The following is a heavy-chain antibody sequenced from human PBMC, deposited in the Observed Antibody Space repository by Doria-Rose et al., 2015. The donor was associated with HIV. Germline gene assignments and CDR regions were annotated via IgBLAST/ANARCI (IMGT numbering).Heavy chain of an antibody. CDR2: NFSDDER. CDR1: GVSLSSPGMG. D-gene: IGHD6-13*01. J-gene: IGHJ4*02. CDR3: ARIKSSRWYHKYYFDF. V-gene: IGHV2-26*01. Sequence: QDSGPVLVKPTETLTLTCTVSGVSLSSPGMGVSWIRQPPGKALEWLANNFSDDERSYTTSLKSRLNISRGTSKSQVVLTMTDMDPVDTATYYCARIKSSRWYHKYYFDFWGQGTLVIVSA.